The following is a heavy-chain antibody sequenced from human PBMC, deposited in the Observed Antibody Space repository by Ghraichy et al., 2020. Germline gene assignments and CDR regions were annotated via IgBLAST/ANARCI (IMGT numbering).Heavy chain of an antibody. V-gene: IGHV4-30-4*01. CDR2: IYYSGST. Sequence: SETLSLTCTVSGGSISSGDYYWSWIRQPPGKGLEWIGYIYYSGSTYYNPSLKSRVTLSVDTSKNQFSLKLSSLTAADTAVYYCARDPARGGIAAAGTANYWYFDLWGRGTLVTVSS. CDR1: GGSISSGDYY. CDR3: ARDPARGGIAAAGTANYWYFDL. J-gene: IGHJ2*01. D-gene: IGHD6-13*01.